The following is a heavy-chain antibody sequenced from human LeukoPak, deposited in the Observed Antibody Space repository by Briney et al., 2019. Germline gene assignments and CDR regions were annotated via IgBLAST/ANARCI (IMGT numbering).Heavy chain of an antibody. J-gene: IGHJ4*02. D-gene: IGHD1/OR15-1a*01. CDR2: IKYDGSEK. Sequence: GGSLRLSCTASGLSFSGQWMNWVRQTPGQGLEWVANIKYDGSEKYYVDSVKGRFTISREDAKNSLSLQKDSVRPEDTAVYYCAFNNNFKYWGQGTLVIVSS. CDR3: AFNNNFKY. CDR1: GLSFSGQW. V-gene: IGHV3-7*01.